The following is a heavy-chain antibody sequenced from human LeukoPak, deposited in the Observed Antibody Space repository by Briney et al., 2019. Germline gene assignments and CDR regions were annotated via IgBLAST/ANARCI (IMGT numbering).Heavy chain of an antibody. CDR2: LSASGTT. V-gene: IGHV4-4*07. Sequence: PSETLSLTCSVSGGSISNYFWGWLRQPAGKGLEWVGRLSASGTTNYNPSLKSRFTMSIDTSKNQFSLKLSSVTAADTAVYYCATYSVTGAWAEYFLHWGQGTLVTVSS. CDR3: ATYSVTGAWAEYFLH. CDR1: GGSISNYF. J-gene: IGHJ1*01. D-gene: IGHD5/OR15-5a*01.